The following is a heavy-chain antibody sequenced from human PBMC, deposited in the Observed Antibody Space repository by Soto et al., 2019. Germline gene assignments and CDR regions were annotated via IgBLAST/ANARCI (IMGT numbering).Heavy chain of an antibody. CDR1: GGSFSVFY. CDR3: ARDRDNWNYVDKSRLDS. Sequence: PSETLSLTCAVYGGSFSVFYWSWVRQPPGKGLEWIGEINHSGGTNYNPSLKSRVTISVDTSKNQFSLKLSSVTAADTAVYYCARDRDNWNYVDKSRLDSWGQGILVTVSS. J-gene: IGHJ5*01. D-gene: IGHD1-7*01. CDR2: INHSGGT. V-gene: IGHV4-34*01.